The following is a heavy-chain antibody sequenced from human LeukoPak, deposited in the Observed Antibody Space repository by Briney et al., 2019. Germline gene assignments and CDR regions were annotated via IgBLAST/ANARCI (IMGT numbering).Heavy chain of an antibody. Sequence: GGSLRLSCAASGFTFSTNAMAWVRQAPGKGLEWVSAIRGSGDDTYYADSVKGRFTISRDNSKNTLSLQMNSLRAEDTAVYYCARASDPWLQLTWGQGTLVTVSS. CDR1: GFTFSTNA. CDR3: ARASDPWLQLT. D-gene: IGHD5-24*01. CDR2: IRGSGDDT. V-gene: IGHV3-23*01. J-gene: IGHJ5*02.